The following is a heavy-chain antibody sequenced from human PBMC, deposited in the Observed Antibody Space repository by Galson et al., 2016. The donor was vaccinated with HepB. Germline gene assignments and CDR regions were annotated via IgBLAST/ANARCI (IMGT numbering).Heavy chain of an antibody. J-gene: IGHJ4*02. V-gene: IGHV1-8*01. D-gene: IGHD4-11*01. CDR3: ARGSDHSNYVAIY. CDR2: MNPNTGDT. Sequence: SVKVSCKASGDSFATYDINWLRQATGQGPEWIGWMNPNTGDTGYVPKFQGRVTMTRNASISTAYMELSSLRSEDTAVYYCARGSDHSNYVAIYWGQGTLVTASS. CDR1: GDSFATYD.